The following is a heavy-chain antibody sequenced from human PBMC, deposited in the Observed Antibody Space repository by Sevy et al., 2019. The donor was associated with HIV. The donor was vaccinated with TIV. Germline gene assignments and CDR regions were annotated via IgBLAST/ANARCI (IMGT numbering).Heavy chain of an antibody. CDR2: ISYDGSNK. CDR3: AKGAGGDCRKPADY. CDR1: GFTFSSYG. Sequence: GGSLRLSCAASGFTFSSYGMHWVRQAPGKGLEWVAVISYDGSNKYYADSVKGRFTISRDNSKNTLYLQMNSLRAEDTAVYYCAKGAGGDCRKPADYWGQGTLVTVSS. D-gene: IGHD2-21*01. V-gene: IGHV3-30*18. J-gene: IGHJ4*02.